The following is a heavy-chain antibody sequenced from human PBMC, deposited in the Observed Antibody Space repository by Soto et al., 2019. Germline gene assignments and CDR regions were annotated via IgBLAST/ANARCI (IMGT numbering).Heavy chain of an antibody. CDR2: IYYSGST. J-gene: IGHJ3*02. Sequence: PSETLSLTCTVSGGSISSGGYYWSWIRQHPGKGLEWIGYIYYSGSTYYNPSLKSRVTISVDTSKNQFSLKLSSVTAADTAVYYCARMVDSSGYYPDEDAFDIWGQGTMVTVSS. D-gene: IGHD3-22*01. V-gene: IGHV4-31*03. CDR3: ARMVDSSGYYPDEDAFDI. CDR1: GGSISSGGYY.